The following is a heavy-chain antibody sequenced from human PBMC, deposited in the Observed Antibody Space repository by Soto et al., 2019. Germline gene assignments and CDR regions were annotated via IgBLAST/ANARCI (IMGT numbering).Heavy chain of an antibody. D-gene: IGHD2-8*01. CDR3: ARDSRYWTDGGCSIMRDAFDV. CDR2: IYHSGAT. J-gene: IGHJ3*01. Sequence: QAQLQESGPGLVRPSGTLSLTCTVSRFSVTNNKYWNWVRQSPGKALEWIAAIYHSGATYYNPSLRGRSSLSVDKSKNLISLNLTDVTAADTAVYYCARDSRYWTDGGCSIMRDAFDVWGQGTLVTVSS. CDR1: RFSVTNNKY. V-gene: IGHV4-4*02.